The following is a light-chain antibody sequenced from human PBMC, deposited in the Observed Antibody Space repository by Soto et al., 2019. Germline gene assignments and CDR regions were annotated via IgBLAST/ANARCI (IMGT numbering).Light chain of an antibody. Sequence: EIVLTQSPDTLSLSPGERATLSCRASQSVSNNYLAWYQQKAGQAPSPIIYAASSRAPGVPDRFRGSGSGTEFSLTISRLEPEDFEVYYCQQYGGTPWTFGQGTKVDIK. CDR3: QQYGGTPWT. V-gene: IGKV3-20*01. J-gene: IGKJ1*01. CDR1: QSVSNNY. CDR2: AAS.